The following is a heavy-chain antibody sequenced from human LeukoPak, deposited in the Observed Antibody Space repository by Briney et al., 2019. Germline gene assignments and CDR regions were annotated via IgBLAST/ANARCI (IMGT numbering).Heavy chain of an antibody. J-gene: IGHJ4*02. CDR2: ISDSGGTT. D-gene: IGHD1-26*01. CDR1: GFTFSSFA. V-gene: IGHV3-23*01. Sequence: GGSLRLSCAASGFTFSSFAMSWVRQAPGKGLEWVSSISDSGGTTYYADSVKGRFTISRDNSKNTLYLQMNSPSAEDTAVYYCAKGSAGGYFDYWGQGTLVTVSS. CDR3: AKGSAGGYFDY.